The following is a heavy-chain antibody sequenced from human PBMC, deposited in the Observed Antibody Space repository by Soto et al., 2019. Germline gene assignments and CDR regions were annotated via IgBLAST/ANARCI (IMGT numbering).Heavy chain of an antibody. CDR1: GFTFSNYA. CDR2: ISYDGSNK. Sequence: QVQLVESGGGVVQPGRSLRLSCAVSGFTFSNYAIQWVRQAPGKGLDWVALISYDGSNKYYADSVRGRFTISRDNSKNTQYLQMNSLSVADTAVYYCARRDYYGMDVWGQGTTVTVSS. V-gene: IGHV3-30-3*01. J-gene: IGHJ6*02. CDR3: ARRDYYGMDV.